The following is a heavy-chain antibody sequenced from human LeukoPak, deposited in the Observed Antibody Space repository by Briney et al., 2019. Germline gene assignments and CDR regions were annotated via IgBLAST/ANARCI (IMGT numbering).Heavy chain of an antibody. V-gene: IGHV3-7*05. D-gene: IGHD3-10*01. CDR2: RKQDGSEK. CDR3: ASHQGGSGFLRPFDS. Sequence: GGSQRLSCAASGFTFSSGWMSWVRQAPGKGLEWVANRKQDGSEKYYVDSVKGRFTISRDNAKNSLFLQMNSLRAEDTAIYYCASHQGGSGFLRPFDSWGQGTLVTVSS. CDR1: GFTFSSGW. J-gene: IGHJ4*02.